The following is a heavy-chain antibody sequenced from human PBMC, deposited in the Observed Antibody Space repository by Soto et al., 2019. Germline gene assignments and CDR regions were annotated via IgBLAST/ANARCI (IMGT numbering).Heavy chain of an antibody. V-gene: IGHV3-33*01. Sequence: PGGSLRLSCAASGFTFSSYGMHWVRQAPGKGLEWVAVIWYDGSNKYYADSVKGRFTISRDNSKNTLYLQMNSLRVEDTAVYYCAASPPLYYGMDVWGQGTTVTVSS. CDR2: IWYDGSNK. J-gene: IGHJ6*02. CDR1: GFTFSSYG. CDR3: AASPPLYYGMDV.